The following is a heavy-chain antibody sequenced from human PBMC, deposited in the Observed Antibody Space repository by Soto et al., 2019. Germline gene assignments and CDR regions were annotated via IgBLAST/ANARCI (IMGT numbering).Heavy chain of an antibody. CDR2: INHSGST. D-gene: IGHD5-12*01. Sequence: PSETLSLTCAVYGGSFSGYYWSWIRQPPGKGLEWIGEINHSGSTNYNPSLKSRVTISVDTSKNQFSLKLSSVTAADTAVYYCARGREYSGYQSNYYSYMGVWAKGNTVTVSS. CDR1: GGSFSGYY. CDR3: ARGREYSGYQSNYYSYMGV. J-gene: IGHJ6*03. V-gene: IGHV4-34*01.